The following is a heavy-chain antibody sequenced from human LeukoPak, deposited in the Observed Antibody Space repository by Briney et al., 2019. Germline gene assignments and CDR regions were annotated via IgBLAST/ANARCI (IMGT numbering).Heavy chain of an antibody. CDR3: TRNPHRSNWYFDV. J-gene: IGHJ2*01. V-gene: IGHV4-59*11. CDR1: GDSMTSHS. D-gene: IGHD6-13*01. Sequence: SETLSLTCNVSGDSMTSHSWTWIRQSPGKSLEWIGYVFYSGVTDYNPSLKSRVTISIDTSKLQFSLRLTSVTVADTAVYYCTRNPHRSNWYFDVWGRGTLVTVSS. CDR2: VFYSGVT.